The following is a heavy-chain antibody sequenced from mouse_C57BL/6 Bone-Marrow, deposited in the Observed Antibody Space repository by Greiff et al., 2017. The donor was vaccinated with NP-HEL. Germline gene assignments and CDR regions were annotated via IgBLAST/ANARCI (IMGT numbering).Heavy chain of an antibody. J-gene: IGHJ2*01. V-gene: IGHV1-19*01. D-gene: IGHD2-5*01. CDR2: INPYNGGT. CDR1: GYTFTDYY. Sequence: EVQLQQSGPVLVKPGASVKMSCKASGYTFTDYYMNWVKQSHGKSLEWIGVINPYNGGTSYNQKFKGKATLTVDKSSSTAYMELNSLTSEDSAVYYCARTVYYSNYNFDYWGQGTTLTVSS. CDR3: ARTVYYSNYNFDY.